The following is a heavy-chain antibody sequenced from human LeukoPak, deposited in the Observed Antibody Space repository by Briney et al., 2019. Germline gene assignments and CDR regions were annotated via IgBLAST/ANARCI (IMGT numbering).Heavy chain of an antibody. CDR1: GGSISGGNDF. CDR2: IYYTGST. J-gene: IGHJ4*02. V-gene: IGHV4-39*01. Sequence: PSETLSLTCAVSGGSISGGNDFWGWIRQSPGKGLEWIGSIYYTGSTYYNPSLKSRVTISVDTSKSEFSLMVHSVTAADTAMYYCARRGITYSTSFFDSWGQGTLVTVAS. CDR3: ARRGITYSTSFFDS. D-gene: IGHD6-13*01.